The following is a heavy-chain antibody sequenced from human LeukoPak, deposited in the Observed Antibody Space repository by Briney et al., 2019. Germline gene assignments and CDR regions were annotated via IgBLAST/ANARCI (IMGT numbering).Heavy chain of an antibody. CDR3: TIGKSGLYWFDP. CDR2: IYPGESAA. J-gene: IGHJ5*02. V-gene: IGHV5-51*01. Sequence: GESLKTSCKGSGYNFMTYWIGWVRQMPGQGLEWMGIIYPGESAAKYSPSFQGQVTISLDKSISTAYLQWSGLKALDTAIYYCTIGKSGLYWFDPWGQGTLVTVSS. CDR1: GYNFMTYW. D-gene: IGHD5-12*01.